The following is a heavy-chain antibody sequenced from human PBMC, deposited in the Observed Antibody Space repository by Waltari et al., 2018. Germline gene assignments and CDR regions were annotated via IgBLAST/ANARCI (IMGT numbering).Heavy chain of an antibody. V-gene: IGHV1-69*13. J-gene: IGHJ5*02. CDR2: IIPIFGTA. CDR3: ARDFPWGAVAGTHWFDP. Sequence: QVQLVQSGAEVKKPGSSVKVSCKASVGTFSSYAIRWVRQAPGQGLAWMGGIIPIFGTANYAQKVQGRVTITADESTSTAYMELSSLRSEDTAVYYCARDFPWGAVAGTHWFDPWGQGTLVTVSS. D-gene: IGHD6-19*01. CDR1: VGTFSSYA.